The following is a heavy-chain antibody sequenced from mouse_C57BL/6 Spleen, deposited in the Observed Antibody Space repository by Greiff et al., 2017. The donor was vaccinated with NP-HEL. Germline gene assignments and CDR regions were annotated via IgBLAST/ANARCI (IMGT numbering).Heavy chain of an antibody. V-gene: IGHV1-58*01. CDR1: GYTFTSYG. CDR2: IYIGNGYT. Sequence: EVKLMESGAELVRPGSSVKMSCKTSGYTFTSYGINWVKQRPGQGLEWIGYIYIGNGYTEYNEKFKGKATLTSDTSSSTAYMQLSSLTSEDSAIYFCARKALYYGNYGGWYFDVWGTGTTVTVSS. CDR3: ARKALYYGNYGGWYFDV. D-gene: IGHD2-1*01. J-gene: IGHJ1*03.